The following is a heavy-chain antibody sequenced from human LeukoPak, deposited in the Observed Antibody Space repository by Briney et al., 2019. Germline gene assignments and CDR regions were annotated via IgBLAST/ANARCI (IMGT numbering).Heavy chain of an antibody. D-gene: IGHD3-22*01. CDR1: GYSITRHYS. J-gene: IGHJ4*02. CDR2: LYNSGST. Sequence: SETLSLTCTVSGYSITRHYSWAWVRQPPGKGLEWIGSLYNSGSTYYSPSLKSRASLSVDTSKNELTLQLSSVTAADTAVYFCARGVGYDDTLGSYYGFFDYWGQGTLVAVSS. V-gene: IGHV4-38-2*02. CDR3: ARGVGYDDTLGSYYGFFDY.